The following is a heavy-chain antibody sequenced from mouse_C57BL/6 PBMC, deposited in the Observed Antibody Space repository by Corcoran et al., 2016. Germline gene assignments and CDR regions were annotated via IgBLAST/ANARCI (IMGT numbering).Heavy chain of an antibody. Sequence: QVQLKQSGAELVRPGASVKLSCKASGYTFTDYYINWVKQRPGQGLEWIARIYPGSGNTYYNEKFKGKATLTAEKSSSTAYMQLSSLTSEDSAVYFGARSGYYDYSWFAYWGQGTLVTVSA. CDR2: IYPGSGNT. CDR1: GYTFTDYY. D-gene: IGHD2-4*01. J-gene: IGHJ3*01. V-gene: IGHV1-76*01. CDR3: ARSGYYDYSWFAY.